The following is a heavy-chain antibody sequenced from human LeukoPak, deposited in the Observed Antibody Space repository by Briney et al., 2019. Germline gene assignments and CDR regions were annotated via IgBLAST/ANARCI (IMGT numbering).Heavy chain of an antibody. CDR3: ARDLSPYYDTTNRFPWFDP. V-gene: IGHV3-21*01. CDR1: GFTFSRYS. D-gene: IGHD3-22*01. J-gene: IGHJ5*02. Sequence: GGSLRLSCAASGFTFSRYSMNWVRQASGKGLEWVSSMSVNSGLIYYADSVKGRFTVSRDNARNSLYLQMHSLRAEDMAVYFCARDLSPYYDTTNRFPWFDPWGQGTLVTVSS. CDR2: MSVNSGLI.